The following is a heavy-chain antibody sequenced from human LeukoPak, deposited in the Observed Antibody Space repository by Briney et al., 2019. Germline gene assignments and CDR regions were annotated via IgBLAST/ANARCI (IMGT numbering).Heavy chain of an antibody. CDR1: GGSISSYY. V-gene: IGHV4-4*07. CDR3: ARDRYYYDSSGYYTFDY. CDR2: IYASGST. D-gene: IGHD3-22*01. Sequence: PSETLSLTCTVSGGSISSYYWSWIRQPPGKGLEWIGRIYASGSTNYNPSLKSRVTMSVDTSKNQFSLKLSSVTAADTAVYYCARDRYYYDSSGYYTFDYWGQGTLVTVSS. J-gene: IGHJ4*02.